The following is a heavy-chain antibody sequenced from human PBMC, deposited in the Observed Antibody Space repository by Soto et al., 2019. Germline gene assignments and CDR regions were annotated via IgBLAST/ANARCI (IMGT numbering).Heavy chain of an antibody. CDR1: GYSFTSHA. D-gene: IGHD2-15*01. Sequence: QVQLVQSGAEVKKPGASVKVSCKASGYSFTSHAMHWVRQAPGQRLEWMGWINAGNGNTKYSQKFQGRVTITRDTSASTAYMELSSLRSEETAVYDCLGYCSGGSCYSRGYWGQGTLVTVSS. V-gene: IGHV1-3*01. J-gene: IGHJ4*02. CDR2: INAGNGNT. CDR3: LGYCSGGSCYSRGY.